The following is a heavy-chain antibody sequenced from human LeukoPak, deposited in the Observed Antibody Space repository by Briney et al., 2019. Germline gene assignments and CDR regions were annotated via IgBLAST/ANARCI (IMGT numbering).Heavy chain of an antibody. CDR1: GFTFSSYS. V-gene: IGHV3-21*01. D-gene: IGHD5-18*01. CDR2: ISSSSSYI. J-gene: IGHJ4*02. CDR3: ARGHDRLDGYSYGLDY. Sequence: GGSLRLSCAASGFTFSSYSMNWVRQAPGKGLEWVSSISSSSSYIYYADSVKGRFTISRDNAKNSLYLQMNSLRAEDTAVYYCARGHDRLDGYSYGLDYWGQGTLVTVSS.